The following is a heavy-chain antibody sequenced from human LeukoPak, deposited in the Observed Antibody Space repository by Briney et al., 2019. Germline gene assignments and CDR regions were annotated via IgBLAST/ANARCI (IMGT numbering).Heavy chain of an antibody. CDR3: ARPRMGSTLYYFDS. D-gene: IGHD5/OR15-5a*01. Sequence: GASVKVSCKASGYTFTGYYMHWVRQAPGQGLEWMGWISTSNGFTRYAQKFQGRVTVTTDTSTSTAFMELRGLRSDDTAIYFCARPRMGSTLYYFDSWGQGTLVTVSS. J-gene: IGHJ4*02. V-gene: IGHV1-18*04. CDR2: ISTSNGFT. CDR1: GYTFTGYY.